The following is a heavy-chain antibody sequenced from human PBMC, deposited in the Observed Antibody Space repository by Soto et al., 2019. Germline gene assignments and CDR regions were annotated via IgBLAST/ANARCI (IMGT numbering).Heavy chain of an antibody. V-gene: IGHV4-59*08. Sequence: PSETLSLTCTVSGGSISSYYWSWIRQPPGQGLEWIGYIYYSGSTYYNPSLKSRVTISVDTSKNQFSLKLTSVTAADTALYYCARRYGWLYFDYWGQGSLVTVSS. CDR3: ARRYGWLYFDY. CDR1: GGSISSYY. J-gene: IGHJ4*02. D-gene: IGHD3-10*01. CDR2: IYYSGST.